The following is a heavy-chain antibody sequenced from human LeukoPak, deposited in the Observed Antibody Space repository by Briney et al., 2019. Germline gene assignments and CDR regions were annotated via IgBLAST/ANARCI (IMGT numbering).Heavy chain of an antibody. CDR1: GGSLSSYY. CDR3: ARRGGSPLGAFDI. V-gene: IGHV4-59*01. J-gene: IGHJ3*02. Sequence: SETLSLTCTVSGGSLSSYYWSWIRQPPGKGLEWSGYIYYSESANYNPSLKSRVTISVDTSQNQFSLKLRSVTAADTAVYYCARRGGSPLGAFDIWGQGTMVTVSS. D-gene: IGHD1-26*01. CDR2: IYYSESA.